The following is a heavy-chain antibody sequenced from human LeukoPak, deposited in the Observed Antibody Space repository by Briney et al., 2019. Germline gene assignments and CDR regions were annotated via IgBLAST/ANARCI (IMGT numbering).Heavy chain of an antibody. J-gene: IGHJ6*04. V-gene: IGHV1-69*01. D-gene: IGHD6-13*01. CDR2: IIPIFGTA. CDR1: GGTFSSYA. Sequence: XKASGGTFSSYAISWVRQAPGQGLEWMGGIIPIFGTANYAQKFQGRVTITADESTSTAYMELSSLRSEDTAVYYCARDTSLIAAAGPDYYYYGMDVWGKGTTVTVSS. CDR3: ARDTSLIAAAGPDYYYYGMDV.